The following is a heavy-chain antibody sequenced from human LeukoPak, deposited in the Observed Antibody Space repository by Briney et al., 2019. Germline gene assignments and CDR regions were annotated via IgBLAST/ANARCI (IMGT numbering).Heavy chain of an antibody. J-gene: IGHJ3*02. V-gene: IGHV3-23*01. CDR3: ARSIYASGSYYAFDI. D-gene: IGHD3-10*01. Sequence: GGSLRLSCAASGFTFRSYAMSWVRQAPGNGLEWVSAISGSDGGTYYADSVKGRFTISRDNSKNTLSLQMNSLRAEDTAVFYCARSIYASGSYYAFDIWGQGTMVTVSS. CDR2: ISGSDGGT. CDR1: GFTFRSYA.